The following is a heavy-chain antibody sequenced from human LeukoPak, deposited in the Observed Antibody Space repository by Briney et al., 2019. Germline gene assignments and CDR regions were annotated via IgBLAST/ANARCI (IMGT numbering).Heavy chain of an antibody. V-gene: IGHV1-18*01. CDR1: GYTFTSYG. J-gene: IGHJ4*02. CDR3: ARDGSSGWLRADFDY. CDR2: ISAYNGNT. D-gene: IGHD6-19*01. Sequence: ASVKVSCKASGYTFTSYGISWVRQAPGQGLEWMGWISAYNGNTNYAQKLQGRVIMTTDTSTSTAYMELRSLRSDDTAVYYCARDGSSGWLRADFDYWGQGTLVTVSS.